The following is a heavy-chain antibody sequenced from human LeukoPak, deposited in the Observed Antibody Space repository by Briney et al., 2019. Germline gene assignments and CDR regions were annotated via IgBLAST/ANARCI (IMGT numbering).Heavy chain of an antibody. CDR1: GFTFSSYA. D-gene: IGHD3-10*01. V-gene: IGHV3-30-3*01. J-gene: IGHJ6*02. Sequence: PGRSLRLSCAASGFTFSSYAMHWVRQAPGKGLEWVAVISYDGSNKYYADSVKGRFTISRDNSKNTLYLQMNSLRAEDTAVYYCASLGGGSGSLYYYYGMDVWGQGTTVTVSS. CDR2: ISYDGSNK. CDR3: ASLGGGSGSLYYYYGMDV.